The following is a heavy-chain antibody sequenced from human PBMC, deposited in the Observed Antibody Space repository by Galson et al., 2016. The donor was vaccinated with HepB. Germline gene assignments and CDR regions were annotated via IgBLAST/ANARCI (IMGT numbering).Heavy chain of an antibody. D-gene: IGHD3-10*01. CDR3: AREGEDYYGSGSYSVD. Sequence: ETLSLTCAVYSGSFSDYNWSWIRQPPGKGLEWIGEINHSGSANYNPSLKSRVTISVDTSKNQFSLNVSSVTAADTAVYYCAREGEDYYGSGSYSVDWGQGTLVTVSS. J-gene: IGHJ4*02. CDR2: INHSGSA. CDR1: SGSFSDYN. V-gene: IGHV4-34*01.